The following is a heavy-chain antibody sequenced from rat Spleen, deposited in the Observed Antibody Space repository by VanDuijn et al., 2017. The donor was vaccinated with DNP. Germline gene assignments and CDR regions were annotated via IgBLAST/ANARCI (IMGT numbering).Heavy chain of an antibody. D-gene: IGHD1-4*01. J-gene: IGHJ2*01. CDR1: GFTFSDYA. CDR2: IIFDGSST. V-gene: IGHV5-17*01. Sequence: EVQLVESDGGLVQPGRSLKLSCAASGFTFSDYAMAWVRQAPKKGLEWVATIIFDGSSTFYRDSVKGRFTISRDHARNTLFLQVDSLRSEDTATYYCARHAYPGHSYFDYWGQGVMVTVSS. CDR3: ARHAYPGHSYFDY.